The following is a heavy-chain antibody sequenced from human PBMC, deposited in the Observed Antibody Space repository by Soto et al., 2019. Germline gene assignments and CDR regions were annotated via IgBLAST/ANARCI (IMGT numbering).Heavy chain of an antibody. V-gene: IGHV1-8*01. D-gene: IGHD1-20*01. CDR3: ARGITGTFSDVENFDY. CDR2: MNPNSGNT. Sequence: ASVKVSCKASGYTFTSYDINWVRQATGQGLEWMGWMNPNSGNTGYAQKFQGRVTMTRNTSISTAYMELSSLRSEDTAVYYCARGITGTFSDVENFDYRGQGTLVTVSS. J-gene: IGHJ4*02. CDR1: GYTFTSYD.